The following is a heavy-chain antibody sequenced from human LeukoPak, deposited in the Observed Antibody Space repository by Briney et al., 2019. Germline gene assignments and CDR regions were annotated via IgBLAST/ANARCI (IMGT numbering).Heavy chain of an antibody. CDR3: ARGRYSSTFDY. CDR1: GGSISSGGYS. CDR2: IYHSGST. V-gene: IGHV4-30-2*01. Sequence: PSQTLSLTCAVSGGSISSGGYSWRWIRQPPGKGLEWIGYIYHSGSTYYNPSLKSRVTISVDRSKNQFSLKLSSVTAADTAFYYCARGRYSSTFDYWGQGTLVTVSS. D-gene: IGHD6-13*01. J-gene: IGHJ4*02.